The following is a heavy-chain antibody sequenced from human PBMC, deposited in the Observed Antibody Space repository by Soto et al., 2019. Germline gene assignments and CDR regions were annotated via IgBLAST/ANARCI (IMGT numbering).Heavy chain of an antibody. CDR2: IYPRDSDT. V-gene: IGHV5-51*01. CDR1: GYSFPSCW. D-gene: IGHD1-1*01. CDR3: ATAYNWNDGGGLGY. J-gene: IGHJ4*02. Sequence: GESLEISCKGSGYSFPSCWIGWVRQMPGKGLEWVGIIYPRDSDTRYRLSFQGQVTISADKSISTAYLQWSSLKASDTAMYYCATAYNWNDGGGLGYWGQGTLVTVSS.